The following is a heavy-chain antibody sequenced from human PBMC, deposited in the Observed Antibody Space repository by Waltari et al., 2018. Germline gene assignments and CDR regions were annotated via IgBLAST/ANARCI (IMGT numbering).Heavy chain of an antibody. J-gene: IGHJ4*02. D-gene: IGHD6-19*01. Sequence: QVQLQESGPGLVKPSETLSLTCTVSGGSISSHYWSWIRQPPGKGLEWIGYIYYSGSTNDNPSLKSRVTISVDTSKNQFSLKLSSVTAADTAVYYCARTVAGHFDYWGQGTLVTVSS. CDR3: ARTVAGHFDY. CDR1: GGSISSHY. V-gene: IGHV4-59*11. CDR2: IYYSGST.